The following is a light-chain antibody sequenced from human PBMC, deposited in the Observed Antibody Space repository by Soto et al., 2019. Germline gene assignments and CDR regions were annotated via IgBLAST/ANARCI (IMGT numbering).Light chain of an antibody. CDR1: QSVGDY. Sequence: EIVLTQSPGTLSLSPGERATLSCRASQSVGDYLAWYQQKPGQAPRLLIYGASSRATDIPDRFSGSGSGTDFTLTISKLEPEDFAVYYCQQFGVSPTFGGGTKVDIK. CDR2: GAS. CDR3: QQFGVSPT. J-gene: IGKJ4*01. V-gene: IGKV3-20*01.